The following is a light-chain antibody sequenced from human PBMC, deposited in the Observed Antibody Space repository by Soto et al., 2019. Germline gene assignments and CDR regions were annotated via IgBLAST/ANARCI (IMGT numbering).Light chain of an antibody. CDR1: RSIIGFNG. CDR3: AAWDDDLHGWV. J-gene: IGLJ1*01. Sequence: QSALTQPPSAYGTPGQRVTISCSGRRSIIGFNGVNWYQHLPGMAPKLLIYSDNKRPSAGPDQFSASKSGTSASLVISGLQSDDEADYYCAAWDDDLHGWVFGSGTKVTVL. V-gene: IGLV1-44*01. CDR2: SDN.